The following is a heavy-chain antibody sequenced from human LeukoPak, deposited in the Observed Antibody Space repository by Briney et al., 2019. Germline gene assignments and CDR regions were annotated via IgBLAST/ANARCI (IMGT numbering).Heavy chain of an antibody. CDR3: ARLSGSSTGDY. Sequence: GASVKVSCKASGYTFTSYYMHWVRQAPGQGLEWMGIINPSGGSTNYAQKFQGRVTMTRDTSTSTVYMELSRLRSEDTAVYYCARLSGSSTGDYWGQGTLVTVSS. D-gene: IGHD2-15*01. CDR2: INPSGGST. CDR1: GYTFTSYY. J-gene: IGHJ4*02. V-gene: IGHV1-46*01.